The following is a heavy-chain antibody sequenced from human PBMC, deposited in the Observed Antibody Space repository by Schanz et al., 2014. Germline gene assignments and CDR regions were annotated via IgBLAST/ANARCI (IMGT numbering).Heavy chain of an antibody. CDR1: GFTFSSYC. CDR2: IKQDGSEK. D-gene: IGHD3-9*01. V-gene: IGHV3-7*03. CDR3: AKDHAGSDILTALGN. J-gene: IGHJ4*02. Sequence: EVQLLESGGGLVQPGGSLRLSCAASGFTFSSYCINWVRQAPGKGLEWVANIKQDGSEKYYVDSVKGRFTISRDNSKNTLYLQMNSLRAEDTAVYYCAKDHAGSDILTALGNWGQGTLVTVSS.